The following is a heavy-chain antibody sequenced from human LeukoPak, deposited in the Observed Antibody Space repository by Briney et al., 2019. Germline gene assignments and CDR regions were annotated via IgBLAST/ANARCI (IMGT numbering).Heavy chain of an antibody. D-gene: IGHD3-3*01. CDR1: GYTFTGYY. CDR2: INPNSGDT. Sequence: ASVKVSCKASGYTFTGYYLHWVRQAPGQGLEWMGWINPNSGDTDYAPKFQGRVTMTRDTSISTAYMELSRLRSDDTAVYYCAKDGVIFGAHSYHMDVWGKGTTVTVSS. J-gene: IGHJ6*03. V-gene: IGHV1-2*02. CDR3: AKDGVIFGAHSYHMDV.